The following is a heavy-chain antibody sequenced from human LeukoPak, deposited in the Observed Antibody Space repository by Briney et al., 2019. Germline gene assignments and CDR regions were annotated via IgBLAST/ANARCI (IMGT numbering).Heavy chain of an antibody. V-gene: IGHV4-34*01. CDR3: ARQNRVALMGDAFDI. J-gene: IGHJ3*02. CDR1: GGSISGYY. D-gene: IGHD2-8*01. CDR2: INHSGST. Sequence: SETLSLTCTVSGGSISGYYWSWIRQPPGKGLEWIGEINHSGSTNYNPSLKSRVTISVDTSKNQFSLKLSSVTAADTAVYYCARQNRVALMGDAFDIWGQGTMVTVSS.